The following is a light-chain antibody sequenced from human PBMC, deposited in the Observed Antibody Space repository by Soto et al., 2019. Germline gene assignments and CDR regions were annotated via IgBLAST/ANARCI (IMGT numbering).Light chain of an antibody. CDR3: SLYTSENTYV. J-gene: IGLJ1*01. CDR2: EAS. CDR1: STDFVSYNR. Sequence: ALTQPPSVSGSPGQSVTVSCTGTSTDFVSYNRVSWYQQPPGTAPKLIIYEASNRPSGVPDRFSGSKSGNTASLTISGLQAADEADYYCSLYTSENTYVFGTGTKVTVL. V-gene: IGLV2-18*01.